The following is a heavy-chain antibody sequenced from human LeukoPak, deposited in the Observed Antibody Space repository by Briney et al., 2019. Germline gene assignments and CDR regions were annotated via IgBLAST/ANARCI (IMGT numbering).Heavy chain of an antibody. CDR3: ARGNDYGINYYYYYGMDV. J-gene: IGHJ6*02. V-gene: IGHV1-69*13. D-gene: IGHD4-17*01. Sequence: GASVKVSCKASGGTFSSYAISWVRQAPGQGLEWMGGIIPIFGTANYEQKFQGRVTITADESTSTAYMELSSLRSEDTAVYYCARGNDYGINYYYYYGMDVWGQGTTVTVSS. CDR2: IIPIFGTA. CDR1: GGTFSSYA.